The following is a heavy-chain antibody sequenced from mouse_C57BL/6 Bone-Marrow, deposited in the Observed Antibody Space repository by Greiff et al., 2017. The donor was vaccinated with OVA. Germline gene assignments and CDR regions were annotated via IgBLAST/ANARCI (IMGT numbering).Heavy chain of an antibody. CDR3: ATYYSNYYFDY. V-gene: IGHV1-81*01. D-gene: IGHD2-5*01. Sequence: QVQLKESGAELARPGALVKLSCKASGYTFTSYGISWVKQRTGQGLEWIGEIYPRSGNTYYNEKFKGKATLTADKSSSTAYMELRSLTSEDSAVYFCATYYSNYYFDYWGQGTTLTVSS. J-gene: IGHJ2*01. CDR1: GYTFTSYG. CDR2: IYPRSGNT.